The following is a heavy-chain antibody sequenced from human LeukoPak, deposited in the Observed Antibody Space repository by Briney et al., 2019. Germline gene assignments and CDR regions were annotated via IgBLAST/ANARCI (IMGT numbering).Heavy chain of an antibody. CDR2: ISGSGGST. D-gene: IGHD6-13*01. CDR3: ARLSSSSSWLYYYYYMDV. CDR1: GFTFSSYA. V-gene: IGHV3-23*01. J-gene: IGHJ6*03. Sequence: PGGSLRLSCAASGFTFSSYAMSWVRQAPGKGLEWVSAISGSGGSTYYADSVKGRFTISRDNSKNTLYLQMNSLRAEDTAVYYCARLSSSSSWLYYYYYMDVWGKGTTVTVSS.